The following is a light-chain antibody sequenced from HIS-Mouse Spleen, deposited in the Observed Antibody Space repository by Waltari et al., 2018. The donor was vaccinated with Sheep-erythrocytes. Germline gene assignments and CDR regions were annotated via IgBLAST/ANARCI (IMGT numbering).Light chain of an antibody. CDR2: EGS. J-gene: IGLJ2*01. CDR1: SSAVGRYHL. CDR3: CSYAGSSTFDVV. V-gene: IGLV2-23*03. Sequence: QSALTQPASVSGSPGQSITISCTGPSSAVGRYHLVSWYQQPPGKAPKLMMYEGSKLPSGVSNRFSGSKSGNTASLTISGLQAEDEADYYCCSYAGSSTFDVVFGGGTKLTVL.